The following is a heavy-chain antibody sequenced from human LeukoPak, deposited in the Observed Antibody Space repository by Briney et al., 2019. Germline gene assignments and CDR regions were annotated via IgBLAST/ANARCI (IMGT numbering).Heavy chain of an antibody. CDR3: ARGLDDYVWGSYRSSFGY. Sequence: SETLSLTCAVYGGSFSGYYWSWIRQPRGKGLEWIGEINHSGSTNYNPSLKSRVTISVDTPKNQFSLKLSSVTAADTAVYYCARGLDDYVWGSYRSSFGYWGQGTLVTVSS. V-gene: IGHV4-34*01. CDR1: GGSFSGYY. D-gene: IGHD3-16*02. CDR2: INHSGST. J-gene: IGHJ4*02.